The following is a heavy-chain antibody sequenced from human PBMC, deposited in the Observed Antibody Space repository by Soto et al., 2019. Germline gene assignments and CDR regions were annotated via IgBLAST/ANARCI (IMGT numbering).Heavy chain of an antibody. V-gene: IGHV3-7*03. J-gene: IGHJ6*02. CDR2: IKQDGSEK. CDR3: ASGYSYGLTYYYYGMDV. D-gene: IGHD5-18*01. CDR1: GFTFSSYW. Sequence: EVQLVESGGGLVQPGGSLRLSCAASGFTFSSYWMSWVRQAPGKGLEWVANIKQDGSEKYYVDSVKGRFTISRDNAKNSLYLQMNSLRAEDTAVYYCASGYSYGLTYYYYGMDVWGQGTTVTVSS.